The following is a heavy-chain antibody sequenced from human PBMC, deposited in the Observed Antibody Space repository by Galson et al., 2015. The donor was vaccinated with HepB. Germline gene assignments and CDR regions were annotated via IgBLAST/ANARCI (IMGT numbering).Heavy chain of an antibody. CDR2: ISYDGSNK. Sequence: SLRLSCAASGFTFSSYGMHWVRQAPGKGLEWVAVISYDGSNKYYADSVKGRFTISRDNSKNTLYLQMNSLRAEDTAVYYCAKDLKTDYYAPSDAFDIWGQGTMVTVSS. J-gene: IGHJ3*02. CDR1: GFTFSSYG. D-gene: IGHD3-10*01. V-gene: IGHV3-30*18. CDR3: AKDLKTDYYAPSDAFDI.